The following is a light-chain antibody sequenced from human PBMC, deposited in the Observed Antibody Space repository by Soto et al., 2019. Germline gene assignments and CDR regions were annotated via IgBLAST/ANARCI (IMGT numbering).Light chain of an antibody. V-gene: IGKV1-5*03. CDR3: QQYNSGA. Sequence: DIQMTQSPSSLSGSVGDRVTITCQASQDISNYLNWYQQKPGKAPKLLIYKASSLESGVPSRFSGSGSGTEFTLTISSLQPDDFATYYCQQYNSGAFGQGTKVDIK. CDR1: QDISNY. CDR2: KAS. J-gene: IGKJ1*01.